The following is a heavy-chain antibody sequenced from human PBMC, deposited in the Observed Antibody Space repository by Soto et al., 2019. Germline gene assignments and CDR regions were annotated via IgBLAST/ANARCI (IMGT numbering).Heavy chain of an antibody. CDR2: INHSGST. CDR3: ARGVTMRDAPDKDYFDS. V-gene: IGHV4-34*01. Sequence: SETLSLTCAVYGGSFSGYYWSWIRQSPGKGLEWIGEINHSGSTNQDPSLKSRVTISVDTSKNQFSLKVRSVTTADTAVYYCARGVTMRDAPDKDYFDSWGHGTLVTVSS. CDR1: GGSFSGYY. J-gene: IGHJ4*01. D-gene: IGHD3-22*01.